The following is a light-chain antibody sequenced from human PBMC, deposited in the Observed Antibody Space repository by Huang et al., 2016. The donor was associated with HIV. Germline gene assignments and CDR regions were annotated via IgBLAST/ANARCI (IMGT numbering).Light chain of an antibody. V-gene: IGKV1D-12*01. J-gene: IGKJ2*01. CDR3: LQTNSFPYT. CDR1: QGIDSW. CDR2: AAS. Sequence: DIQMTQSPSSVTASVGDRVTITGRASQGIDSWLAWYQQRHGKGPKVLIYAASSLQGGGRSRFSGSGSGTDFSLTINTLQPEDFATYYCLQTNSFPYTFGQGTNLEI.